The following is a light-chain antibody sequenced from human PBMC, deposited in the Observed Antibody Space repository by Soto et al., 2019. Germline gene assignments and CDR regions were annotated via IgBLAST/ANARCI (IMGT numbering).Light chain of an antibody. CDR3: CSYAKGRTWV. CDR1: SGDVGSYNR. V-gene: IGLV2-23*02. CDR2: EVS. Sequence: QSALTQPASVSGSPGQSITISCTGTSGDVGSYNRVSWYQQYPGKAPKLMIYEVSERPSGVSDRFSGSKSVNTASLTISGLRAEGEADYYCCSYAKGRTWVFGGGTKVTVL. J-gene: IGLJ3*02.